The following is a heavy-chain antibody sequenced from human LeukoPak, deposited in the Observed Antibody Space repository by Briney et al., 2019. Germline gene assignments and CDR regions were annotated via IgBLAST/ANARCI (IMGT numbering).Heavy chain of an antibody. V-gene: IGHV3-30*04. CDR3: ARKTTVVTLRGAFDI. Sequence: GGSLRLSCAASGFTFSSYAMHWVRQAPGKGLEWVAVISYDGSNKYYADSVKGRFTISRDNSKNTLYLQMNSLRAEDTAVYYCARKTTVVTLRGAFDIWGQGTMVTVSS. CDR2: ISYDGSNK. CDR1: GFTFSSYA. J-gene: IGHJ3*02. D-gene: IGHD4-23*01.